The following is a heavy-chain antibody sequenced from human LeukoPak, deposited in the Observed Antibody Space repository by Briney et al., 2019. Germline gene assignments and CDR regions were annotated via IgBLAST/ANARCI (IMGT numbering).Heavy chain of an antibody. D-gene: IGHD6-13*01. V-gene: IGHV3-7*01. CDR2: ISQDGGEK. CDR3: ARDGTAAGLFFDL. CDR1: GFTFSSYW. Sequence: PGGSLRLSCAVSGFTFSSYWMNWVRQAPGKGLEWVASISQDGGEKSYVDSVKGRFTISRDNTKNSLYLQMNSLRAEDTAVYDCARDGTAAGLFFDLWGKASLVTVSS. J-gene: IGHJ4*01.